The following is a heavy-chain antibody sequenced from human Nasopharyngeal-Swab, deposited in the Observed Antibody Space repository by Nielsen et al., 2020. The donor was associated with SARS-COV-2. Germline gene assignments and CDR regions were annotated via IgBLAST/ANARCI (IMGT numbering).Heavy chain of an antibody. CDR3: ARRVFYGDYFDY. D-gene: IGHD4-17*01. V-gene: IGHV5-51*01. CDR2: IYPGDSDT. J-gene: IGHJ4*02. Sequence: GGSLRLSCKGSGYSFTSYWIGWVRQLPGKGLDWMGIIYPGDSDTRYSPSFQGQVTISADKSISTAYLQWSSLKASDTAMYYCARRVFYGDYFDYWGQGTLVTVSS. CDR1: GYSFTSYW.